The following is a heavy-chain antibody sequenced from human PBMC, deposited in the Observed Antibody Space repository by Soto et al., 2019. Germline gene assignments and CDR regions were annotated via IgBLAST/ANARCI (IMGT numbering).Heavy chain of an antibody. Sequence: QVQLVQSGAEVTKPGSSVKVSCKASGGTFSSYAISWVRQAPGQGLEWMGGIIPIFGTANYAQKFQGRVTSPADEYTATASMELSSLRSEDTAVYYCATLRAPHFWSWIYSWGQGTLVTVSS. CDR1: GGTFSSYA. D-gene: IGHD3-3*02. V-gene: IGHV1-69*12. CDR3: ATLRAPHFWSWIYS. CDR2: IIPIFGTA. J-gene: IGHJ5*01.